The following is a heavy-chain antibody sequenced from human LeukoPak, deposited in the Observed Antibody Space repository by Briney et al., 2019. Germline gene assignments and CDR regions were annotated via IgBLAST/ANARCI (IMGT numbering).Heavy chain of an antibody. CDR3: ARVRDDFWSGYYRQPFDP. J-gene: IGHJ5*02. CDR1: GASVSSSTYY. CDR2: IYYSGST. Sequence: SETLSLTCTVSGASVSSSTYYWGWIRQPPGKGLEWIGSIYYSGSTYYNPSLKSRVTISVDTSKNQFSLKLSSVTAADTAVYYCARVRDDFWSGYYRQPFDPWGQGTLVTVSS. D-gene: IGHD3-3*01. V-gene: IGHV4-39*07.